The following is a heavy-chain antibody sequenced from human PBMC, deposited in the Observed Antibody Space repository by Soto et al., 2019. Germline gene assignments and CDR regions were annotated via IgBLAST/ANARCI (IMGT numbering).Heavy chain of an antibody. Sequence: ASVKVACKASGYTFTSYAMHWVRQAPGQRLEWMGWINAGNGNTKYSQKFQGRVTITRDTSASTAYMELSSLRSEDTAVYYCARGSYCSGGSCAHRPHYFDYWGQGTLVTVS. CDR3: ARGSYCSGGSCAHRPHYFDY. D-gene: IGHD2-15*01. V-gene: IGHV1-3*01. CDR2: INAGNGNT. J-gene: IGHJ4*02. CDR1: GYTFTSYA.